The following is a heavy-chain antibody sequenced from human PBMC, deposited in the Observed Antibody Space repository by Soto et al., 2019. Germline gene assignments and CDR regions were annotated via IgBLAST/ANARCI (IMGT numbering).Heavy chain of an antibody. CDR3: AKDRYSSNWYHLDY. D-gene: IGHD6-13*01. Sequence: GGSLRLSCAASGFTFDDYAMHWVRQAPGKGLEWVSGISWNSGSIAYADSVKGRFTISRDNAKNSLYLQMDSLRPEDTALYYCAKDRYSSNWYHLDYWGQGALVTVS. CDR1: GFTFDDYA. CDR2: ISWNSGSI. J-gene: IGHJ4*02. V-gene: IGHV3-9*01.